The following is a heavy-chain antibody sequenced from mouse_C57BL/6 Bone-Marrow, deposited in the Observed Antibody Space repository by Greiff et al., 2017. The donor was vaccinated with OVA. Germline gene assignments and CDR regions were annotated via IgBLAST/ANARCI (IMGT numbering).Heavy chain of an antibody. J-gene: IGHJ4*01. Sequence: QVQLKESGPGLVQPSQCLSITCTASGFSFTSYGVHWVRQSPGKGLEWLGVIWSGGGTDYYAAFLSSLSISTDNSKRQVFLKMSRLQADDTAIYYGGRSVRDIYYAMDYWGQGTSVTVSS. CDR1: GFSFTSYG. V-gene: IGHV2-2*01. CDR2: IWSGGGT. CDR3: GRSVRDIYYAMDY.